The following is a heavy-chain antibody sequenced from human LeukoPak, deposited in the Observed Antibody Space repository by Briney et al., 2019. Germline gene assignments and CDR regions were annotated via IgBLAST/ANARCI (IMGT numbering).Heavy chain of an antibody. V-gene: IGHV4-34*01. CDR3: ASRDVYNLYDY. D-gene: IGHD5-24*01. CDR2: INHSGST. CDR1: GESFSGYY. J-gene: IGHJ4*02. Sequence: PSETLSLTCAVYGESFSGYYWSWIRLPPGKGLEWIGEINHSGSTNYNPSLKSRVTISVDTSKIQFSLELSSVTAADTAVYSCASRDVYNLYDYWGQGTLVTVSS.